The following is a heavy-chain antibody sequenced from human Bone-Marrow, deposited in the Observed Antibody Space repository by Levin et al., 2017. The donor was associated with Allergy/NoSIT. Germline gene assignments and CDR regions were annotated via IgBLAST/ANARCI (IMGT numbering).Heavy chain of an antibody. CDR1: GGSISSNNW. CDR3: ATDSIAETVTHGFGI. V-gene: IGHV4-4*02. Sequence: PSETLSLTCAVSGGSISSNNWWTWVRQPPGKGLEWIGEIYHSGGTIYNPSLESRVTISVDKSQNQFSLNLTSVTAADTAVYYCATDSIAETVTHGFGIWGQGTMVTVSS. D-gene: IGHD6-13*01. CDR2: IYHSGGT. J-gene: IGHJ3*02.